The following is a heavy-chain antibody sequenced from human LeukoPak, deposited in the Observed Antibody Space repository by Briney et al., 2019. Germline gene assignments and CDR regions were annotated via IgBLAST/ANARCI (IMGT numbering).Heavy chain of an antibody. Sequence: TSETLSLTCTVSGTSITSYYWNWIRQAPGQGPEWIGYGHYSGNTKYNPPLKSRVTISVDTSKNQFSLRLSSVTAADTAVYFCAKWASDNRSFDLWGQGTLVTVPS. CDR1: GTSITSYY. CDR2: GHYSGNT. J-gene: IGHJ4*02. CDR3: AKWASDNRSFDL. V-gene: IGHV4-59*08. D-gene: IGHD2-8*01.